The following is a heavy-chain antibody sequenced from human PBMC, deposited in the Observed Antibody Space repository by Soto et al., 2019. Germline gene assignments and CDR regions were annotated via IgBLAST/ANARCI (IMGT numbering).Heavy chain of an antibody. V-gene: IGHV1-8*01. CDR1: GYTFTTSD. D-gene: IGHD5-12*01. CDR2: MNPNSGNT. J-gene: IGHJ4*02. CDR3: ARRLGYNRFDY. Sequence: QVQLVQSGAEVKKPGASVKVSCKASGYTFTTSDINWVRQATGQGLEWLGWMNPNSGNTGYAQKFQGRVTMTRNTPISAACMELSSLTSEDTAVYFCARRLGYNRFDYWGQGTLVTVSS.